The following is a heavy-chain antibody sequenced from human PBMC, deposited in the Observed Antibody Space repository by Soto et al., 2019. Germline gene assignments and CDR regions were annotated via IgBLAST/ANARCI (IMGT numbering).Heavy chain of an antibody. CDR1: GGSFSGYY. D-gene: IGHD5-18*01. CDR2: INHSGST. CDR3: ARGGWIQLWDFDY. Sequence: TSETLSLTCAVYGGSFSGYYWSWIRQPPGKGLEWIGEINHSGSTNYNPSLKSRVTISVDTSKNQFSLKLSSVTAADTAVYYCARGGWIQLWDFDYWGQGTLVTVSS. V-gene: IGHV4-34*01. J-gene: IGHJ4*02.